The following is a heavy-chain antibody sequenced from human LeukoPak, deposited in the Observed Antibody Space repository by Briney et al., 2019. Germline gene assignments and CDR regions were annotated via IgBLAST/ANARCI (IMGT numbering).Heavy chain of an antibody. Sequence: GGSLRLSCAASGFTFDDYAMHWARQAPGKGLERVSVISWNSGSIGYADSVKGRFTISRDNAKNSLYLQMNSLRAEDTALYYCAKGGYDSSGSPFDYWGQGTLVTVSS. CDR2: ISWNSGSI. J-gene: IGHJ4*02. D-gene: IGHD3-22*01. CDR1: GFTFDDYA. V-gene: IGHV3-9*01. CDR3: AKGGYDSSGSPFDY.